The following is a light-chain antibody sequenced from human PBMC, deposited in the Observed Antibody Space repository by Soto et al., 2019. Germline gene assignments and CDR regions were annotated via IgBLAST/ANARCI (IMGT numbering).Light chain of an antibody. J-gene: IGKJ2*01. CDR1: QSVSYY. Sequence: EVVLTQSPATLSLSPGERATLSCRASQSVSYYLAWYQQKPGQAPRLLIYDASNRATGIPARFSGSGSGTDFNLTISSLEPEDFALYYCQQRRNWPPMYTFGQGTKLEIK. CDR2: DAS. CDR3: QQRRNWPPMYT. V-gene: IGKV3-11*01.